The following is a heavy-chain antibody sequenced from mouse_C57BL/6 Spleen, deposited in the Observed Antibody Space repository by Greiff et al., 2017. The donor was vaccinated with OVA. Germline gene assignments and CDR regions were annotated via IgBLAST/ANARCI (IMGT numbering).Heavy chain of an antibody. CDR2: IYPGDGAT. V-gene: IGHV1-82*01. CDR1: GYAFSSSW. J-gene: IGHJ3*01. Sequence: VQLQESGPELVKPGASVKISCKASGYAFSSSWMNWVKQRPGKGLEWIGRIYPGDGATNYNGKFKGKATLTADKSSSTAYMQLSSLTSEDTAVYFCARGGYGLQAWFAYWGQGTLVTVSA. D-gene: IGHD1-1*02. CDR3: ARGGYGLQAWFAY.